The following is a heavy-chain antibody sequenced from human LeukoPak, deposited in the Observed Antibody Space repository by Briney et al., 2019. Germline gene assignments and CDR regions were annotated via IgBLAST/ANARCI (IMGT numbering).Heavy chain of an antibody. J-gene: IGHJ3*01. CDR2: IIPKTGGT. CDR3: AHASYELDAFDF. CDR1: GYIFAGYY. D-gene: IGHD3-10*01. Sequence: ASVKVSCKTSGYIFAGYYLNWVRQAPGQGPEWMGWIIPKTGGTDYAQKFQGRVTMTRDTSISTAYMELSRLRSDDTAVHYCAHASYELDAFDFWGQGTLVTVSS. V-gene: IGHV1-2*02.